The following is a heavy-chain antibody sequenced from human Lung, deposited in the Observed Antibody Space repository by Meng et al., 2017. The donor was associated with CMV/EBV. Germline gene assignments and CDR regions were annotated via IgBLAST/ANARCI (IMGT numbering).Heavy chain of an antibody. Sequence: SETXSLTCAVSGGSISGYYWSWIRQPPGKGLEWIGYIYYTGSTNYNPSLKSRVIISLDTSKNQFSLKLRSVTAADTAVYYCARATGGNGLVAYYYYGLDVXGQGXTVTVSS. V-gene: IGHV4-59*01. CDR1: GGSISGYY. CDR3: ARATGGNGLVAYYYYGLDV. CDR2: IYYTGST. J-gene: IGHJ6*02. D-gene: IGHD5-12*01.